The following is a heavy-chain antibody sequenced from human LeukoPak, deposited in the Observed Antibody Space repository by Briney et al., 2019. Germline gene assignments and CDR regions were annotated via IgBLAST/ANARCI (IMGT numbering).Heavy chain of an antibody. CDR2: IHNSGST. J-gene: IGHJ4*02. CDR1: GASISTGSSY. V-gene: IGHV4-61*02. D-gene: IGHD3-10*01. Sequence: SQTLSLTCTVSGASISTGSSYWSWIRQPAGEGLEWIGRIHNSGSTNYNPSLNSRVTISVDTSKNQVSLKLTSVTAADTAVYYCARNGYGSGSSWWGQGTLVTVSS. CDR3: ARNGYGSGSSW.